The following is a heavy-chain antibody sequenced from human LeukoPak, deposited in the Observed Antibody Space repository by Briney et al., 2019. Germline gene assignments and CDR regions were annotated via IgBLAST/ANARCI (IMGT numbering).Heavy chain of an antibody. CDR1: GGTFISYA. J-gene: IGHJ6*03. CDR2: IIRIFGTA. D-gene: IGHD3-3*01. V-gene: IGHV1-69*05. CDR3: ARGRDTIFGVVITNYYYYMDV. Sequence: GSSVKVSCKASGGTFISYAISWVRQAPGQGREWMGGIIRIFGTANYAQKFQGRVTITTDESTSTAYMELSSLRSEDTAVYYCARGRDTIFGVVITNYYYYMDVWGKGTTVTVSS.